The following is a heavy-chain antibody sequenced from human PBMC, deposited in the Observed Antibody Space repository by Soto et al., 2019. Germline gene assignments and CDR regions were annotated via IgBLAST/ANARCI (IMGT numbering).Heavy chain of an antibody. V-gene: IGHV4-30-2*01. J-gene: IGHJ4*02. D-gene: IGHD4-17*01. Sequence: SETLSLTCAVSGGSISSGGYSWSWIRQPPGKGLEWIGYIYHSGSTYYNPSLKSRVTISVDRSKNQFSLKLSSVTAADTAVYYCARVSDYGDFDYWGQGTLVTVSS. CDR3: ARVSDYGDFDY. CDR1: GGSISSGGYS. CDR2: IYHSGST.